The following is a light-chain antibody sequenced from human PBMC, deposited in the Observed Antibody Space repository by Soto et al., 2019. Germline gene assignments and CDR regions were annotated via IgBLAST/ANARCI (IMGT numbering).Light chain of an antibody. CDR3: QQSYSTPPVT. V-gene: IGKV1-39*01. Sequence: DIQMTQSPSSLSASVGDRVTITCQASQDISNYLNWYQQKPGKAPKLLIYKASTLKSGVPSRFSGSGSGTEFTLTISSLQPDDFATYYCQQSYSTPPVTFGQGTRLEIK. CDR2: KAS. CDR1: QDISNY. J-gene: IGKJ5*01.